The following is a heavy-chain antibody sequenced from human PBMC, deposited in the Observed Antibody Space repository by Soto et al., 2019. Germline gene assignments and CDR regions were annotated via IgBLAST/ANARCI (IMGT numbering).Heavy chain of an antibody. Sequence: TLSLTSTVSGGSISSGGYYWSWIRQHPGKGLEWIGYIYYSGSTYYNPALKSRVTISVDTSKNQFSLKLSSVTAADTAVYYCARGYCTNGVCYPAPFDYWGQGTLVTVSS. J-gene: IGHJ4*02. CDR2: IYYSGST. CDR1: GGSISSGGYY. CDR3: ARGYCTNGVCYPAPFDY. V-gene: IGHV4-31*03. D-gene: IGHD2-8*01.